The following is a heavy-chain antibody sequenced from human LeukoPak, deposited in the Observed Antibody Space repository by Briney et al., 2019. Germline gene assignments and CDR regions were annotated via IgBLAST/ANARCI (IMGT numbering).Heavy chain of an antibody. CDR2: ISAYNGNT. CDR3: AREGEDYYGSGSYYNHYFDY. J-gene: IGHJ4*02. V-gene: IGHV1-18*04. D-gene: IGHD3-10*01. Sequence: ASVKVSFKASGYTFTSYGFSWVRQAPGQGLEWMGWISAYNGNTNYAQKLQGRVTMTTDTSTSTAYMELRSLRSDDTAVYYCAREGEDYYGSGSYYNHYFDYWGQGTLVTVSS. CDR1: GYTFTSYG.